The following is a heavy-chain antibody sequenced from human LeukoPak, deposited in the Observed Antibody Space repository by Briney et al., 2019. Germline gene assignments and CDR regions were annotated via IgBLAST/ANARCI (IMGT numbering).Heavy chain of an antibody. CDR3: ARDVYCSSTSCYVNHYYYYGMDV. D-gene: IGHD2-2*01. J-gene: IGHJ6*02. V-gene: IGHV1-69*04. Sequence: GASVKVSCKASGGTCSSYAISWVRQAPGQGLEWMGRIIPILGIANYAQKIQGRVTITADKSTSTAYMELSSLRSEDTAVYYCARDVYCSSTSCYVNHYYYYGMDVWGQGTTVTVSS. CDR2: IIPILGIA. CDR1: GGTCSSYA.